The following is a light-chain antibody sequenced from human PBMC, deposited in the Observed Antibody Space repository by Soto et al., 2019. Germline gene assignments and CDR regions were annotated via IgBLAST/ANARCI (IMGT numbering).Light chain of an antibody. V-gene: IGLV2-11*01. J-gene: IGLJ3*02. CDR3: CSYAGSYTFGV. CDR1: SSDVGSYNY. CDR2: DVS. Sequence: QSVLTQPRSVSGSPGQSVTISCTGTSSDVGSYNYVSWYQQHPGRAPKLMIYDVSERPSGVPDRFSDSKSGNTASLTISGLQAEDEADYYCCSYAGSYTFGVFGGGTKLTVL.